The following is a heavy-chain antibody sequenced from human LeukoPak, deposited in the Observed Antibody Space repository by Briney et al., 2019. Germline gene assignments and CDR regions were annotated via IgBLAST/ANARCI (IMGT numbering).Heavy chain of an antibody. Sequence: PGGSLRLSCAVSGFTFSSYAMNWVRQAPGKGLEWVSAISGSAGSTYYADSVKGRFTISRDNSKSTLFLQMNSLRAEDTAVYYCAKENWGSLYYYGMDVWGQGTTVTVSS. D-gene: IGHD7-27*01. V-gene: IGHV3-23*01. CDR2: ISGSAGST. J-gene: IGHJ6*02. CDR3: AKENWGSLYYYGMDV. CDR1: GFTFSSYA.